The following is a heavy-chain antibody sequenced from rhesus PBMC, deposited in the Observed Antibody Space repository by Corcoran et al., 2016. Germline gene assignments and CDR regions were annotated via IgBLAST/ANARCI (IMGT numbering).Heavy chain of an antibody. CDR2: ISYCGSS. V-gene: IGHV4-127*01. CDR1: GYSISSGYG. J-gene: IGHJ4*01. D-gene: IGHD4-29*01. CDR3: AREGAVAATDD. Sequence: QVQLQESGPGLVKPSATLSLTCAVSGYSISSGYGWSWIRQPPGKGLEWSGYISYCGSSDYTPSLKSRVTISIDTSNNQCSVKLSSVTAADTAVYDCAREGAVAATDDWGQGVLVTVSS.